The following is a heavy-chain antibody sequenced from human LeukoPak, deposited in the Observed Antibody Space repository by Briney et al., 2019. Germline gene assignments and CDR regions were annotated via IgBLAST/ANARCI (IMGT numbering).Heavy chain of an antibody. CDR2: FDPEDGKA. Sequence: ASVKVSCNVSGDTLTELSMEWVRQAPGKGLEWMGTFDPEDGKAIYAQKFQGRVTMTADTSSDTAYMELSSLTSEDTAVYYCATVLVYCSGGSCYLDYWGQGTLATVSS. V-gene: IGHV1-24*01. D-gene: IGHD2-15*01. CDR1: GDTLTELS. J-gene: IGHJ4*02. CDR3: ATVLVYCSGGSCYLDY.